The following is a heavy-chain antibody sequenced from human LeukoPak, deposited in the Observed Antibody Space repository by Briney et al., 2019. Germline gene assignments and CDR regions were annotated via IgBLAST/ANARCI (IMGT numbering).Heavy chain of an antibody. Sequence: PSETLSLTCAVYGGSFSGYYWSWIRQPPGKGLEWIGEIYHSGSTKYNPSLKSRVTISVDKSKNQFSLNLSSVTAADTAVYYCARQPVAGTVYYFDYWGQGTLVTVSS. V-gene: IGHV4-34*01. D-gene: IGHD6-19*01. J-gene: IGHJ4*02. CDR2: IYHSGST. CDR1: GGSFSGYY. CDR3: ARQPVAGTVYYFDY.